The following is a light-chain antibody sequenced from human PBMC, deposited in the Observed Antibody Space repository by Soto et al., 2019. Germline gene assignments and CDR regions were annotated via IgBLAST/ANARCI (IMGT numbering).Light chain of an antibody. V-gene: IGLV3-21*02. CDR1: NIGSKS. J-gene: IGLJ3*02. Sequence: SYELTQPPSVSVDPGQTARISCGGNNIGSKSVHWYQQRPGQAPVLVVFDDSDRPSGIPERFSGSNSGNTATLTISRVEAGDEADYHCQVWDSSSDHPGVFGGGTKLTVL. CDR2: DDS. CDR3: QVWDSSSDHPGV.